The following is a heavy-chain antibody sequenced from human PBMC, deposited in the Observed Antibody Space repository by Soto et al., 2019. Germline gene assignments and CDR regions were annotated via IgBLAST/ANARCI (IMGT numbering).Heavy chain of an antibody. CDR3: AKDRNYYDSSGYDY. CDR1: GFTFNSYA. D-gene: IGHD3-22*01. Sequence: EVQLLESGGGLVQPGGSLRLSGAASGFTFNSYARSWVRQAPGRGLEWVPTIIGSGGSTYYADSVKGRFSVSRDNSKNTLYLQMNSLRAEDTAVYYCAKDRNYYDSSGYDYWGQGTLVTVSS. J-gene: IGHJ4*02. V-gene: IGHV3-23*01. CDR2: IIGSGGST.